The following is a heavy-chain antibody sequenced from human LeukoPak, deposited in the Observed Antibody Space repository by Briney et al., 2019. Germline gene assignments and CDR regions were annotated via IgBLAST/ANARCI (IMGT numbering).Heavy chain of an antibody. Sequence: GGSLRLSCSASGFTFSSYAIHWVRQAPGKGLEYVSAISSNGGSTYYADSVKGRFTTSRDNSKNTLYLQMSSLRAEDTAVYYCVGTAMVKGFFDYWGQGTLVTVSS. CDR3: VGTAMVKGFFDY. V-gene: IGHV3-64D*06. CDR1: GFTFSSYA. CDR2: ISSNGGST. D-gene: IGHD5-18*01. J-gene: IGHJ4*02.